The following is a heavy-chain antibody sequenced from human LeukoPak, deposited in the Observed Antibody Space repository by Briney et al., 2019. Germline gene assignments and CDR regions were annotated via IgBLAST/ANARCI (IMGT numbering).Heavy chain of an antibody. J-gene: IGHJ4*02. Sequence: GGSLRLSCAASGLSLSSFGMSWVRQAPGKGGEGVSAVSGSGGRPYYADSVKGRFTISRDNSKNTLSLQMNSLRAEDTAVYYCASRSGRLPYYFDYWGQGTLVTVSS. CDR2: VSGSGGRP. V-gene: IGHV3-23*01. D-gene: IGHD3-10*01. CDR3: ASRSGRLPYYFDY. CDR1: GLSLSSFG.